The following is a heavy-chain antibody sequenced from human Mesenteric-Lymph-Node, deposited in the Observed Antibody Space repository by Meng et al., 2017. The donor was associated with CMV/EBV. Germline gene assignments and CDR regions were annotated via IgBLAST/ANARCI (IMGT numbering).Heavy chain of an antibody. CDR1: GFTFSSYA. D-gene: IGHD2-2*01. J-gene: IGHJ4*02. Sequence: GGSLRLSCAASGFTFSSYAMSWVRQAPGKGLEWVSAIIGSGGSTYYADSVTGRFTISRDNSKNTMYPQMNRLRAEDTAVYYCAKDPFAGYQLPREGVDYWGQGTLVTVSS. CDR2: IIGSGGST. V-gene: IGHV3-23*01. CDR3: AKDPFAGYQLPREGVDY.